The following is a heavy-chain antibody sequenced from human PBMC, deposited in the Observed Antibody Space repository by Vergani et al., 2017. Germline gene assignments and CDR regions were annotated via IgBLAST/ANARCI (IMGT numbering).Heavy chain of an antibody. D-gene: IGHD3-22*01. CDR3: AGPQGTSAYYYGGFDY. Sequence: EVQLLESGGNLIQPGGSLRLSCGASGFTFSSYAMTWVRLAPGKGLQWVSAISGSGGNTFYTDSVKGRFTISRDNSKNTLSLQMNSLTAEDTAIYYCAGPQGTSAYYYGGFDYWGQGTLVSVSS. J-gene: IGHJ4*02. CDR1: GFTFSSYA. CDR2: ISGSGGNT. V-gene: IGHV3-23*01.